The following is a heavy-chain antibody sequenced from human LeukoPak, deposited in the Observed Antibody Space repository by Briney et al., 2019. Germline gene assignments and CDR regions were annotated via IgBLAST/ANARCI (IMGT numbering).Heavy chain of an antibody. J-gene: IGHJ4*02. Sequence: SETLSLTCTVSGDSISSTSYYWGWIRQPPGKGLEWIGNIYYSGSTYYNPSLKSRVTISVDTSKNQFSLKLSSVTAADTAVYYSARLYCSAGSCYLDNWGQGTLVTVS. CDR1: GDSISSTSYY. CDR2: IYYSGST. CDR3: ARLYCSAGSCYLDN. V-gene: IGHV4-39*01. D-gene: IGHD2-15*01.